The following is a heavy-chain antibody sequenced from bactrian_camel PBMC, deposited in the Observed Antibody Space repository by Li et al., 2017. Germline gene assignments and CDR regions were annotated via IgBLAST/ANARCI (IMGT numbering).Heavy chain of an antibody. CDR2: IDSNASP. J-gene: IGHJ4*01. CDR1: AYTPTSVR. CDR3: AAEPYRAGDVRRRRDVRCAPADYYPY. Sequence: QVQLVESGGGSVQAGGSLRLNCAFDAYTPTSVRMAWYRQAPGKELEGVATIDSNASPTYADSVKGRFTISEDNDKDMLFLQMNNLQPEDTAMYFCAAEPYRAGDVRRRRDVRCAPADYYPYWGQGTQVTVS. V-gene: IGHV3S53*01. D-gene: IGHD3*01.